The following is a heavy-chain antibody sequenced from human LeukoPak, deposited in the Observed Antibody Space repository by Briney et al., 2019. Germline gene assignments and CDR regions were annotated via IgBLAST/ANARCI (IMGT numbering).Heavy chain of an antibody. CDR1: GYTFTSYD. Sequence: SCKASGYTFTSYDINWVRQAPGKGLEWVSSISSSSSYIYYADSVKGRFTISRDNAKNSLYLQMNSLRAEDTAVYYCARESDYGDYVGYWGQGTLVTVSS. D-gene: IGHD4-17*01. V-gene: IGHV3-21*01. J-gene: IGHJ4*02. CDR2: ISSSSSYI. CDR3: ARESDYGDYVGY.